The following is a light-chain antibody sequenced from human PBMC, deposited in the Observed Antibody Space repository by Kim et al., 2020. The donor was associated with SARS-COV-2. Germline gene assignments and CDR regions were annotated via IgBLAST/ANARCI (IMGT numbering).Light chain of an antibody. CDR1: SSNIGINY. J-gene: IGLJ2*01. CDR3: AAWDDSLSGPV. V-gene: IGLV1-47*01. Sequence: ELTQPPSASGTPGQRVTISCSGSSSNIGINYVYWYQQLPGTAPKLLIYRNNQRPSGVPDRFSGSKSGTSASLAISGLRSEDEADYYCAAWDDSLSGPVFGGGTQLTVL. CDR2: RNN.